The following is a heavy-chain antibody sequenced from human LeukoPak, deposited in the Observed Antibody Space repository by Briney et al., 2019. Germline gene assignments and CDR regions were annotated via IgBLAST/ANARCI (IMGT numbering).Heavy chain of an antibody. CDR3: ARSVRGDYVWGSYRQGFDY. CDR2: IIPIFGTA. D-gene: IGHD3-16*02. CDR1: GGTFSSYA. J-gene: IGHJ4*02. V-gene: IGHV1-69*01. Sequence: ASVKVSCKASGGTFSSYAISWVRQAPGQGLEWMGGIIPIFGTANYAQKFQGRVTITADESTSTAYMELSSLRSEDTAVYYCARSVRGDYVWGSYRQGFDYWGQGTLVTVSS.